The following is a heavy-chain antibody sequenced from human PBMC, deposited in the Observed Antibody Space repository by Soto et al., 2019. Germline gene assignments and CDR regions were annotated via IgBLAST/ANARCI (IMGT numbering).Heavy chain of an antibody. Sequence: EVQLVESGGGLVQPGRSRRLSCATSGFAFHDYAMHWVRQAPGKGLEWVSGISWNSGSIGYADSVKGRFTISRDNAKNSLYLQKISRRSEDTAFYYCTKSSDPGVGLRPNWFDPWGQGTLVAVSS. CDR2: ISWNSGSI. CDR1: GFAFHDYA. J-gene: IGHJ5*02. CDR3: TKSSDPGVGLRPNWFDP. D-gene: IGHD2-21*02. V-gene: IGHV3-9*01.